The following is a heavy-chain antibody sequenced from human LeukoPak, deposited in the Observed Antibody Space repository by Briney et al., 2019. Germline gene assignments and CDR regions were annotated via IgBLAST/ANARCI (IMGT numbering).Heavy chain of an antibody. J-gene: IGHJ4*02. CDR1: GLTLSSYW. V-gene: IGHV3-74*01. CDR3: ALRIAVPGGFDS. D-gene: IGHD6-19*01. CDR2: ISFDGTTT. Sequence: GGSLRLSCAASGLTLSSYWMYWVRQAPGKGLVWVSRISFDGTTTNYADSVKGRFTISRDNAKNTLYLQMNSLRAEDTAVYYCALRIAVPGGFDSWGQGTLVTVSS.